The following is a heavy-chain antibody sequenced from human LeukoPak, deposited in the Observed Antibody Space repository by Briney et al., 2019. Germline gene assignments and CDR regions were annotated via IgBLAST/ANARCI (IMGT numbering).Heavy chain of an antibody. V-gene: IGHV4-34*01. D-gene: IGHD1-14*01. CDR1: GGSFSGYY. J-gene: IGHJ4*02. Sequence: SETLSLTCAVYGGSFSGYYWSWIRQPPGKGLEWIGEINHSGSTNYNPSLKSRVTISVDTSKNQFSLKLSSVTAADTAVYYCARRAYRYYFDYWGQGTLVAVSS. CDR2: INHSGST. CDR3: ARRAYRYYFDY.